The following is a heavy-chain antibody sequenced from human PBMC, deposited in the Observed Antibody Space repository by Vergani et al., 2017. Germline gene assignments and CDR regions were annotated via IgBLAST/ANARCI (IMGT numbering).Heavy chain of an antibody. D-gene: IGHD1-7*01. CDR2: ISYDGSNK. V-gene: IGHV3-30*01. Sequence: VQLVESGGGVVQPGRSLRLSCAASGFTFSSYAMHWVRQAPGKGLEWVAVISYDGSNKYYADSVKGRFTISRDNSKNTLYLQMNSLRAEDTAVYYCAREFLRELRGAFDIWGQGTMVTVSS. J-gene: IGHJ3*02. CDR1: GFTFSSYA. CDR3: AREFLRELRGAFDI.